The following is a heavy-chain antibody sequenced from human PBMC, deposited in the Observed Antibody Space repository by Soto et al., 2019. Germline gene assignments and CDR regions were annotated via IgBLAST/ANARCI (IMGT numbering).Heavy chain of an antibody. CDR1: GGSISSGGYY. CDR2: IYYSGST. Sequence: QVQLQESGPGLVKPSRTLSLTCTVSGGSISSGGYYWSWIRQHPGKGLEWIGYIYYSGSTYYNPSLKSRVTISVDTSKNQFSLKLSSVTAADTAVYYCARAAGFTVTTLGNYYYYMDVWGKGTTVTVSS. V-gene: IGHV4-31*03. J-gene: IGHJ6*03. D-gene: IGHD4-17*01. CDR3: ARAAGFTVTTLGNYYYYMDV.